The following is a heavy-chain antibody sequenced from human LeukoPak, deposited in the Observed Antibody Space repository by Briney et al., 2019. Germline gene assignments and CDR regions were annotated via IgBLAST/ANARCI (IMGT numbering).Heavy chain of an antibody. J-gene: IGHJ4*02. D-gene: IGHD3-10*01. CDR1: GFTFSTYW. V-gene: IGHV3-74*01. CDR2: INSDGSRT. CDR3: VQGMRNDYFDY. Sequence: GGSLRLSCAASGFTFSTYWMHWVRQAPGKGLVWVSRINSDGSRTNYADSVKGRFTISRDNAKNTLFLQMNSLRAEDTAVYYCVQGMRNDYFDYWGQGTLVTVSS.